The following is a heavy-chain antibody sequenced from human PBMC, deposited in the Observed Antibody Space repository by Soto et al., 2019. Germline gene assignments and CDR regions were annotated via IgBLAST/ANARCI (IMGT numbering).Heavy chain of an antibody. CDR3: ARGGQYYYDSSGYPYYYYGMDV. J-gene: IGHJ6*02. CDR2: INHSGST. CDR1: GGSFSGYY. V-gene: IGHV4-34*01. D-gene: IGHD3-22*01. Sequence: QVQLQQWGAGLLKPSETLSLTCAVYGGSFSGYYWSWIRQPPGKGLEWIGEINHSGSTNYKPSLKSRGTISAGTSKNQFYRQLSSVTAADTAVYYCARGGQYYYDSSGYPYYYYGMDVWGQGTTVTVSS.